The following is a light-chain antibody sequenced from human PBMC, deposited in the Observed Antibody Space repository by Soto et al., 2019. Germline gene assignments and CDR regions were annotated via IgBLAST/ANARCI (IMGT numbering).Light chain of an antibody. J-gene: IGKJ2*01. V-gene: IGKV3-20*01. CDR1: QSVSRSY. Sequence: EVVLTQSPGTLSLSPGERATLSCWASQSVSRSYLAWYQQKTGQAPRLLIYIAASRATGIPDRFSGSGSGTDFTLTISRLEPEDFAMYYCQQYGSSPYTFGQGTKLEIK. CDR2: IAA. CDR3: QQYGSSPYT.